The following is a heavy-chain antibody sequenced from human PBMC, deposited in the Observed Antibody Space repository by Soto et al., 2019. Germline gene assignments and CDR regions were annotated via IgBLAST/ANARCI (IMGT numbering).Heavy chain of an antibody. J-gene: IGHJ3*02. D-gene: IGHD2-2*01. V-gene: IGHV1-69*02. Sequence: SVKVSCKASGGTFSSYTISWVRQAPGQGLEWMGRIIPILGIANYARKFQGRVTITADKSTSTAYMELSSLRSEDTAVYYCARSIVVVPAARVAAFDIWGQGTMVTVSS. CDR1: GGTFSSYT. CDR3: ARSIVVVPAARVAAFDI. CDR2: IIPILGIA.